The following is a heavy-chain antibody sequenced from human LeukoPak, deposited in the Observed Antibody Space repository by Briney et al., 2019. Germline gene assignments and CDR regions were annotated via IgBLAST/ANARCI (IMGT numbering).Heavy chain of an antibody. V-gene: IGHV1-46*01. CDR2: INLSGGST. CDR1: GYTFTTYS. CDR3: ARDYGGNSGWFDP. D-gene: IGHD4-23*01. Sequence: GASVKVSCKASGYTFTTYSMHWVRQAPGQGLEWMAIINLSGGSTDYTQKFQGRVTLTRSTSISTAYTELRSLTSEDTAVYYCARDYGGNSGWFDPWGQGTLVTVSS. J-gene: IGHJ5*02.